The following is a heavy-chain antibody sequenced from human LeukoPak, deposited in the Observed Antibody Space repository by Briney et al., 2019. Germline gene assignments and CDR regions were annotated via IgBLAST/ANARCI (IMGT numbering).Heavy chain of an antibody. J-gene: IGHJ4*02. Sequence: SETLSLTCTVSGGSISSSSYYWGWIRQPPGKGLEWIGSIYYSGSTYYNPSLKSRVTISVDTSKNQFSLELSSVTAADTAVYYCASPGTLDRMTFDYWGQGTLVTVSS. V-gene: IGHV4-39*07. CDR3: ASPGTLDRMTFDY. D-gene: IGHD1-26*01. CDR1: GGSISSSSYY. CDR2: IYYSGST.